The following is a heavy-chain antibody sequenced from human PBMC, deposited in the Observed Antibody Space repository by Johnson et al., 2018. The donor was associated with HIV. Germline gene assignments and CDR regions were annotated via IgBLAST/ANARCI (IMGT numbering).Heavy chain of an antibody. CDR3: AKVRYYDRDAFDI. D-gene: IGHD3-22*01. J-gene: IGHJ3*02. CDR2: LSWNSGSI. CDR1: GFTFSNAW. V-gene: IGHV3-9*01. Sequence: VQLVEPGGGLVKPGGSLRLSCAASGFTFSNAWMSWVRQAPGKGLEWVSGLSWNSGSIAYADSVKGRFTISRDNAKNSLYLQMNSLRAEDTAVHYCAKVRYYDRDAFDIWGPGTLVTVSP.